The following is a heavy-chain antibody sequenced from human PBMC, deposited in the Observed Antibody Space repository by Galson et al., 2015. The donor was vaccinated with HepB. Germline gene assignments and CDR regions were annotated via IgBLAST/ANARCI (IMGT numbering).Heavy chain of an antibody. V-gene: IGHV1-2*04. CDR1: GYTFTGYY. Sequence: SVKVSCKASGYTFTGYYMHWVRQAPGQGLEWMGWINPNSGGTNYGQKFQGWVTMTRDTSISTAYMELSRLRSDDTAVYYCARGIVVPAAMGGRGWFDPWGQGTLVTVSS. CDR2: INPNSGGT. J-gene: IGHJ5*02. D-gene: IGHD2-2*01. CDR3: ARGIVVPAAMGGRGWFDP.